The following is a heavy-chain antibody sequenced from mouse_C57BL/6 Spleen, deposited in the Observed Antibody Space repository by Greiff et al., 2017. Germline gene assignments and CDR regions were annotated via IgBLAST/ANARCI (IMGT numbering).Heavy chain of an antibody. CDR1: GYTFTSYW. V-gene: IGHV1-64*01. CDR2: IHPNSGST. D-gene: IGHD2-12*01. Sequence: QVQLKQPGAELVKPGASVKLSCKASGYTFTSYWMHWVKQRPGQGLEWIGMIHPNSGSTNYNEKFKSKATLTVDKSSSTAYMQLSSLTSEDSAVYYGARRGDLRGDFDVWGTGTTVTVSS. J-gene: IGHJ1*03. CDR3: ARRGDLRGDFDV.